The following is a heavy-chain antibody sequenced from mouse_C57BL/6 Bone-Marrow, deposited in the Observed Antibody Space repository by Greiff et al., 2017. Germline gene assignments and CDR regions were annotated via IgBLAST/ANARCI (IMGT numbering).Heavy chain of an antibody. CDR1: GFSLTSYA. V-gene: IGHV2-9-1*01. CDR3: AKNAALFHYCGAMDY. CDR2: IWTGGGT. J-gene: IGHJ4*01. Sequence: VKVVESGPGLVAPSQSLSITCTVSGFSLTSYAISWVRQPPGKGLEWLGVIWTGGGTNYNSALKSRLGISKDNSKNQVFLKNIDLQTHNTARYYCAKNAALFHYCGAMDYWGQGTSVTVSS. D-gene: IGHD1-1*01.